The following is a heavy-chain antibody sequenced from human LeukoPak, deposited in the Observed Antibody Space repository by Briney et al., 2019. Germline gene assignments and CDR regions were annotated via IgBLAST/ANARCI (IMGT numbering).Heavy chain of an antibody. Sequence: GASVKVSCKASGYTFTSYAMHWVRQAPGQRLEWMGWINAGNGNTKYSQKFQGRVTITRDTSASTAYMELSSLRSEDTAVYYCARGGDSSSWYDPTRYYYYGMDVWGQGTTVTVSS. J-gene: IGHJ6*02. V-gene: IGHV1-3*01. CDR1: GYTFTSYA. CDR3: ARGGDSSSWYDPTRYYYYGMDV. CDR2: INAGNGNT. D-gene: IGHD6-13*01.